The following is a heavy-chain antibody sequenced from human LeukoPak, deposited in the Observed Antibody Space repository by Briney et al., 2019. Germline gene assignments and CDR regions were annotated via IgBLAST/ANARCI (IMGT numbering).Heavy chain of an antibody. CDR3: ATAMLAAAGTDY. Sequence: GGSLRLSCAASGFTFDDYAMHWVRQAQGKGLEWVSLISGDGGSTYYADSVKGRFTISRDNSKNSLYLQMNSLRTEDTALYYCATAMLAAAGTDYWGQGTLVTVSS. V-gene: IGHV3-43*02. CDR1: GFTFDDYA. CDR2: ISGDGGST. J-gene: IGHJ4*02. D-gene: IGHD6-13*01.